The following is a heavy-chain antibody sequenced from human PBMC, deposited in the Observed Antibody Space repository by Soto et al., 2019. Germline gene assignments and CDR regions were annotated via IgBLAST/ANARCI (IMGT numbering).Heavy chain of an antibody. CDR3: AKEGGSGGYFDY. CDR1: GFTFSSYS. CDR2: ISSSSSTI. V-gene: IGHV3-48*01. J-gene: IGHJ4*02. Sequence: GGSLRLSCAASGFTFSSYSMNWVRQAPGKGLEWVSYISSSSSTIYYADSVEGRFTISRDNSKKTLYLQMNSLRGEDTAIYYCAKEGGSGGYFDYWGQGALVTVSS. D-gene: IGHD3-10*01.